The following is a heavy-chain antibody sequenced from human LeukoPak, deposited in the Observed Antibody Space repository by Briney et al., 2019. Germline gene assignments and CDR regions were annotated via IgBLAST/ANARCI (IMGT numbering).Heavy chain of an antibody. V-gene: IGHV4-4*07. D-gene: IGHD3-10*01. CDR1: GGSISSYY. Sequence: SETLSLTCTVSGGSISSYYWSWIRQPAGKGLEWIGRIYTSGSTNYNPSLKSRVTMSVDTSKNQFSLKLSSVTAADTAVYYCARTSRSRYGSGSYRRGEFDYWGQGTLVTVSS. CDR3: ARTSRSRYGSGSYRRGEFDY. CDR2: IYTSGST. J-gene: IGHJ4*02.